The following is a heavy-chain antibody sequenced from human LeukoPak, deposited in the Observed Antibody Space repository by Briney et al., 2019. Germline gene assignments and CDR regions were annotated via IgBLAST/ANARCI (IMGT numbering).Heavy chain of an antibody. CDR2: ISAYNGNT. CDR1: GYTFTSYG. CDR3: ARAKPPTDYDFWSGYWPDAFDI. J-gene: IGHJ3*02. Sequence: ASVKVSCKASGYTFTSYGINWVRQAPGQGLEWMGWISAYNGNTNYAQKLQGRVTMTTDTSTSTAYMELRSLRSDDTAVYYCARAKPPTDYDFWSGYWPDAFDIWGQGTMVTVSS. V-gene: IGHV1-18*01. D-gene: IGHD3-3*01.